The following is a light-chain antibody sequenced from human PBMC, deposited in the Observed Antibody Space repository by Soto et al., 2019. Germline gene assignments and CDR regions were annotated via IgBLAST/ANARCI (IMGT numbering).Light chain of an antibody. CDR1: QSISSW. CDR2: DAP. Sequence: DIPMTQSPSTLSASVGDRVTITCRASQSISSWLAWYQQKPGKAPKLLIYDAPSLESGVPSRFSGSGSGTEFTLTISSLQPDDFATYYCQQYNSYPLTFGGGTKVEIK. CDR3: QQYNSYPLT. V-gene: IGKV1-5*01. J-gene: IGKJ4*01.